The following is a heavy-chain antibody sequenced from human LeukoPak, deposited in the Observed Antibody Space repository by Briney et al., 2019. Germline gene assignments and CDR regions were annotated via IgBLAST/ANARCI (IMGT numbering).Heavy chain of an antibody. D-gene: IGHD2-15*01. J-gene: IGHJ4*02. CDR1: GFTVSDNY. CDR2: LDSGGSA. V-gene: IGHV3-53*01. Sequence: GGSLRLSCAASGFTVSDNYMSWFRQAPGKGLEWLSVLDSGGSAIYADSVRGRFTISRDNSKYTLHLQMDSLTIEDSALYYCARDHVVASGAVAYWGQGTLVTVSS. CDR3: ARDHVVASGAVAY.